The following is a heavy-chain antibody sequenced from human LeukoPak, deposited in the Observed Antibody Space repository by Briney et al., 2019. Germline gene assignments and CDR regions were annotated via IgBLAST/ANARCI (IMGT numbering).Heavy chain of an antibody. J-gene: IGHJ4*02. V-gene: IGHV4-34*01. D-gene: IGHD3-22*01. CDR2: INHSGST. Sequence: PSETLSHTCAVYGGSFSGYYWSWIRQPPGKGLEWIGEINHSGSTNYNPSLKSRVTISVDTSKNQFSLKLSSVTAADTAVYYCARAWYYYDSSGYYPFDYWGQGTLVTVSS. CDR3: ARAWYYYDSSGYYPFDY. CDR1: GGSFSGYY.